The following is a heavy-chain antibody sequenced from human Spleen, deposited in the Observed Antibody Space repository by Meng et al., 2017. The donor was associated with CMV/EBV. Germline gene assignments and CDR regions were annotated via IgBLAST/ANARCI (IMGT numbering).Heavy chain of an antibody. V-gene: IGHV4-59*12. Sequence: SETLSLTCTVSGGSISNYFWSWIRQSPGKGLEWVGYISYSGDTNYNPFLKSRVTISVDTSKNQFSLKLSSVTAADTAVYYCARIPTDYYYGMDVWGQGTTVTVSS. D-gene: IGHD2-2*02. CDR1: GGSISNYF. J-gene: IGHJ6*02. CDR3: ARIPTDYYYGMDV. CDR2: ISYSGDT.